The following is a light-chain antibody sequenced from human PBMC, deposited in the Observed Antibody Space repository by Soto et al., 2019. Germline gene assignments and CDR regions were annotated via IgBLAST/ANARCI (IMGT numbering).Light chain of an antibody. J-gene: IGKJ5*01. CDR3: QQYNSWPIT. CDR2: GAS. Sequence: EILMTQSPDTLSVSPGESATLSCRASQRVYSNLAWYQQRPGQAPRLLIYGASTRATGVPARFSGRGSGTEFTLTISSLQSEDFAVYYCQQYNSWPITFGQGTRL. V-gene: IGKV3-15*01. CDR1: QRVYSN.